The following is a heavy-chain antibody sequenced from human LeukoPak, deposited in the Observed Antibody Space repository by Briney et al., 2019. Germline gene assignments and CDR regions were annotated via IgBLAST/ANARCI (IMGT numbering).Heavy chain of an antibody. CDR3: ARRTNYDILTGYSARGYYFDY. CDR1: GYSYTRLG. D-gene: IGHD3-9*01. J-gene: IGHJ4*02. V-gene: IGHV1-18*01. CDR2: ISAYNDDT. Sequence: GASVKVSCKASGYSYTRLGVAWVRQAPGQGLEWIGWISAYNDDTRYAQKFQGRVTVTSDPATNTAYMELRSLRSDDTAVYYCARRTNYDILTGYSARGYYFDYWGQGTLVTVSA.